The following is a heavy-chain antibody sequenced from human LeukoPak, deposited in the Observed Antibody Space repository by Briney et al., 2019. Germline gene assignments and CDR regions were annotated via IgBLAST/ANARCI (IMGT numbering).Heavy chain of an antibody. J-gene: IGHJ4*02. D-gene: IGHD3-9*01. CDR2: ISSSSSYI. Sequence: PGGSLRLSCAASGFTFSSYSMNWVRQAPGKGLEWVSSISSSSSYIYYADSVKGRFTISRDNAKNSLYLQMNSLRAEDTAVYYCARDTESYYDILTDWGQGTLVTVSS. V-gene: IGHV3-21*01. CDR1: GFTFSSYS. CDR3: ARDTESYYDILTD.